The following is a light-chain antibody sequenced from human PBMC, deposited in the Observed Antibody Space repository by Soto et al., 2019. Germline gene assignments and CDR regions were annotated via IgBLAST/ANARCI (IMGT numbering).Light chain of an antibody. CDR3: CSYAGSYSYV. V-gene: IGLV2-11*01. CDR2: DVS. J-gene: IGLJ1*01. CDR1: TTDVGGYNY. Sequence: QSALTQPRSVSGSPGQSVTISCTRTTTDVGGYNYVSWYQQRPGKAPKLMIYDVSKRPSGVPDRFSGSKSGNTASLTISGLQAEDEADYYCCSYAGSYSYVFGTGTKVTVL.